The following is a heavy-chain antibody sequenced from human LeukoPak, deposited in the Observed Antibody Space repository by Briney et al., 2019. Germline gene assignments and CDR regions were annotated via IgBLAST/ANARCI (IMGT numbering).Heavy chain of an antibody. CDR1: GFTFDDNG. V-gene: IGHV3-20*04. CDR2: LNWNGGTT. CDR3: ATHSYYYGSGSYPHYLDY. J-gene: IGHJ4*02. D-gene: IGHD3-10*01. Sequence: PGGSLRLSCAASGFTFDDNGMSWVRHAPGKGLEWVSGLNWNGGTTGCADSVKGRFTISRDNAKNFLYLQMNSLRAEDTALYYCATHSYYYGSGSYPHYLDYWGQGTLVTVSS.